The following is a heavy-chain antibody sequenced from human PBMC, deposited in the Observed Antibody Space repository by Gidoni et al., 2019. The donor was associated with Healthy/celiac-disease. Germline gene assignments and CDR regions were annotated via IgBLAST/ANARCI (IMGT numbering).Heavy chain of an antibody. J-gene: IGHJ3*02. D-gene: IGHD6-13*01. CDR1: GGSFSGYY. Sequence: QVQLHQWRAGLLKPSATLSLTCSVYGGSFSGYYWSWIRQPPGKGLGWIGEINHSGSTNYNPSLKSRVTISGDTSKNQCSLELSSVTAADTAVYYCARGRYSSSWYRDAFDIWGQGTMVTVSS. CDR2: INHSGST. V-gene: IGHV4-34*01. CDR3: ARGRYSSSWYRDAFDI.